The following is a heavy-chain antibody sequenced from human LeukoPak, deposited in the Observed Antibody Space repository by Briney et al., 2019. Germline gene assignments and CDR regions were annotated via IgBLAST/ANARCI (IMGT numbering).Heavy chain of an antibody. V-gene: IGHV4-38-2*01. CDR3: ARRLYYYDSSGYYNAFDI. D-gene: IGHD3-22*01. J-gene: IGHJ3*02. CDR2: IYHSGST. CDR1: GYSISSGYY. Sequence: SETLSLTCAVSGYSISSGYYWGWIRQPPGKGLEWIGSIYHSGSTYYNPSPKSRVTISVDTSKNQFSLKLSSVTAADTAVYYCARRLYYYDSSGYYNAFDIWGQGTMVTVSS.